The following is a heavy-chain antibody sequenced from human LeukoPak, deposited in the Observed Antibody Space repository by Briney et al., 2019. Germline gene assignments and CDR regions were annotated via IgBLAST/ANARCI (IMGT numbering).Heavy chain of an antibody. CDR3: ARVSVDSGYYYLDL. D-gene: IGHD3-22*01. CDR2: IIPMFGTP. J-gene: IGHJ4*02. Sequence: SVKVSCKASGGTFSRNTVTWVRQAPGQGLEWMGGIIPMFGTPNYAQNFRGRVTVTTDESTSTASMELTSVRSEDTAVYYCARVSVDSGYYYLDLWGQGTLVTVSS. CDR1: GGTFSRNT. V-gene: IGHV1-69*05.